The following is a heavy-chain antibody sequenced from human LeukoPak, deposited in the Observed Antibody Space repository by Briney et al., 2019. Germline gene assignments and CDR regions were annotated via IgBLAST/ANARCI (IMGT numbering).Heavy chain of an antibody. CDR3: AKDRGYAGTDAFDI. CDR1: GFTFSSYG. Sequence: GGSLRLSCAASGFTFSSYGMHWVRQAPGKGREWVAVISYDGSNKYYADSVKGRFTISRDNSKNTLYLQMNSLRAEDTAVYYCAKDRGYAGTDAFDIWGQGTMVTVSS. J-gene: IGHJ3*02. D-gene: IGHD1/OR15-1a*01. V-gene: IGHV3-30*18. CDR2: ISYDGSNK.